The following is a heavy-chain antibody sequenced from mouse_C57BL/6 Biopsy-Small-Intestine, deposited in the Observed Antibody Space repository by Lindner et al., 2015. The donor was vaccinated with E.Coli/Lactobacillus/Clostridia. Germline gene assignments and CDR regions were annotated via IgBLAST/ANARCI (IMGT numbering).Heavy chain of an antibody. CDR3: ARGGAHGIAAAVPSLDY. CDR1: GDTFSTYA. CDR2: IVPVFDAP. D-gene: IGHD2-1*01. Sequence: SVKVSCKASGDTFSTYAITWVRQSPGQGLEWMGGIVPVFDAPNYAQKFRGRLTITADESTSTAYMELSSLRSEDTAVYYCARGGAHGIAAAVPSLDYWGQGTLVTVSS. J-gene: IGHJ4*01. V-gene: IGHV1-55*01.